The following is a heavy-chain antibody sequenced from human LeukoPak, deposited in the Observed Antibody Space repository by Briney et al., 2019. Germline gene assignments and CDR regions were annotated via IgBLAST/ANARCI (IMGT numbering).Heavy chain of an antibody. V-gene: IGHV3-53*01. CDR3: ARAEPYDFWSGSRYFQH. Sequence: PGGSLRLSCAASGFTVSSNYMSWVRQAPGKGLEWVSVIYSGGSTYYADSVKGRFTISRDNSKNTLYLQMNSLRAEDTAVYYCARAEPYDFWSGSRYFQHWGQGTLVTVSS. J-gene: IGHJ1*01. CDR2: IYSGGST. D-gene: IGHD3-3*01. CDR1: GFTVSSNY.